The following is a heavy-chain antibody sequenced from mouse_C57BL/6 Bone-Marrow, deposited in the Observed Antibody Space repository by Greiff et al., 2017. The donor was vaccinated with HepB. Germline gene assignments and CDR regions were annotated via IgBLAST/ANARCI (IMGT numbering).Heavy chain of an antibody. CDR3: ASPPIYYYGSSYFDY. CDR1: GYTFTSYG. Sequence: VQGVESGAELARPGASVKLSCKASGYTFTSYGISWVKQRTGQGLEWIGEIYPRSGNTYYNEKFKVKATLTADKSSSTAYMELRSLTSEDSAVYFCASPPIYYYGSSYFDYWGQGTTLTVSS. D-gene: IGHD1-1*01. CDR2: IYPRSGNT. V-gene: IGHV1-81*01. J-gene: IGHJ2*01.